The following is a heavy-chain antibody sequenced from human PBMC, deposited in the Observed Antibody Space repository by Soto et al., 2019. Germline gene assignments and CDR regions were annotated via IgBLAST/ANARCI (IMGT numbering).Heavy chain of an antibody. V-gene: IGHV3-21*01. CDR2: ISSRSDI. Sequence: GGSLRLSCVGSGFTFSNYSINWVRQAPGKGLEWVSSISSRSDIYYADSVKGRFSISRDNAKNSVSLQMNSLRAEDTAVYYCAREYTAWPLAYGLDVWGQGTTVTVSS. CDR1: GFTFSNYS. D-gene: IGHD2-2*02. J-gene: IGHJ6*02. CDR3: AREYTAWPLAYGLDV.